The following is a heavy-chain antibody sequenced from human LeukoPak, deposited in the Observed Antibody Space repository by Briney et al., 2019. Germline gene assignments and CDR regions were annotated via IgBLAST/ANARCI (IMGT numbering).Heavy chain of an antibody. CDR3: ARNGYSYGSLDYFDY. CDR2: ISYVGSSK. D-gene: IGHD5-18*01. CDR1: GFSFSSYG. J-gene: IGHJ4*02. V-gene: IGHV3-30*03. Sequence: GGSLRLSCAASGFSFSSYGMHWVRQAPGKGREWVAVISYVGSSKLYADSVKGRFTLSRDNSKNTLYLQMNSLSAEDTAVYYCARNGYSYGSLDYFDYWGQGTLVTVSS.